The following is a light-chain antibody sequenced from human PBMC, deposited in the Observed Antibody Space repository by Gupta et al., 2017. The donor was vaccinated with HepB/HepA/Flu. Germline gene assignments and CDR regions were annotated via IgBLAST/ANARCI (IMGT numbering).Light chain of an antibody. CDR1: SSNIGVYA. V-gene: IGLV1-44*01. J-gene: IGLJ3*02. CDR3: ATWDDSLIGWV. CDR2: TNN. Sequence: QSVLTQPPSASGTPGQRVTISCSGSSSNIGVYAVDWYQQLPGTAPKFLLSTNNQRPSGVPDRFSASKSGTSASLAISGLQSEDEADYYCATWDDSLIGWVFGGGTKLTVL.